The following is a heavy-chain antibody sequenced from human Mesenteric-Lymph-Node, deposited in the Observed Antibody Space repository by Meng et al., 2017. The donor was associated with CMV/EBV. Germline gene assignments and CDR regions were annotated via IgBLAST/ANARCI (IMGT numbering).Heavy chain of an antibody. CDR1: GYSFSSYW. D-gene: IGHD3-10*01. V-gene: IGHV5-51*01. Sequence: CKGSGYSFSSYWIGWVRQMPGKGLEWMGIIYPGDSDTRYSPSFQGQVIISVDKSISTAYLQWSSLKASDTAMYYCASRRGSDAALDYWGQGTLVTVSS. J-gene: IGHJ4*02. CDR2: IYPGDSDT. CDR3: ASRRGSDAALDY.